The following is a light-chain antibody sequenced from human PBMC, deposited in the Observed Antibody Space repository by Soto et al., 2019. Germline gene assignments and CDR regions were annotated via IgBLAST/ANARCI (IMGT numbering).Light chain of an antibody. J-gene: IGKJ5*01. CDR3: QQRGDWPPIT. CDR2: NAS. Sequence: EIVLTQSPGTLSLSPGERATLSCRASQSVSSSYLAWYQQKPGQPPRLLIYNASNRTTAIPARFSGSGSGTDFTLTISSLEPEDFAVYYCQQRGDWPPITFGQGTRLEIK. V-gene: IGKV3D-20*02. CDR1: QSVSSSY.